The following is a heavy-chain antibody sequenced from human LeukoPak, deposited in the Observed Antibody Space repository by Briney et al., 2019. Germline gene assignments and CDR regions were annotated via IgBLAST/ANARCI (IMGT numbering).Heavy chain of an antibody. Sequence: SETLSLTCTVSGYSLSNGYYWAWIRQPPGKGLEWVGSISHRGSTYYNPSLRSRITISLDRSKQKFSLKLTSVPAADTAVYFCARGAEYYAIWRGYAGYSDYWGQGISVTVSS. D-gene: IGHD3-3*01. CDR1: GYSLSNGYY. V-gene: IGHV4-38-2*02. CDR2: ISHRGST. J-gene: IGHJ4*02. CDR3: ARGAEYYAIWRGYAGYSDY.